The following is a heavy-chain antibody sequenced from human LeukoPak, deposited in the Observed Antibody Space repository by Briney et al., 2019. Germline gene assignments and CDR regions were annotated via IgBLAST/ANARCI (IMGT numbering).Heavy chain of an antibody. J-gene: IGHJ4*02. CDR1: GFTFSTYN. V-gene: IGHV3-48*01. Sequence: PGGSLRLSCAASGFTFSTYNMNWVRQAPGKGLEWVSYIISGSNTIYYADSVKGRFTISRDYAKNSLFLQMNSLRAEDTAVYYCAREIYGDYGFDYWGQGTLVTVSS. D-gene: IGHD4-17*01. CDR3: AREIYGDYGFDY. CDR2: IISGSNTI.